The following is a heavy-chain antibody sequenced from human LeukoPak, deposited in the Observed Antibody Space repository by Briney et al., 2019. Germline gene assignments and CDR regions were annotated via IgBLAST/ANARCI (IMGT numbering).Heavy chain of an antibody. CDR1: GFTFSSYA. V-gene: IGHV3-30*18. CDR2: ISYDGSNK. Sequence: GGSLRLSCAASGFTFSSYAMTWVRQAPGKGLEWVAVISYDGSNKYYADSVKGRFTISRDNSKNRLYLQMNSLRAEDTAVYYCAKDAGSGSYPNWFDPWGQGTLVTVSS. J-gene: IGHJ5*02. CDR3: AKDAGSGSYPNWFDP. D-gene: IGHD3-10*01.